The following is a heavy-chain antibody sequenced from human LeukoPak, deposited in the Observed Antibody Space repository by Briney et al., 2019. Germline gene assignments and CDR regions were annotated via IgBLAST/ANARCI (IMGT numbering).Heavy chain of an antibody. CDR1: GFTFSSYG. V-gene: IGHV3-30*18. Sequence: GGSLRLSCAASGFTFSSYGMHWVRQAPGKGLEWVAVMSYDGRNKHYADSVKGRFTISRDNSKNTLYLQMDSLRAEDTAVYYCAKRGEWPISTGDLYYFDYWGQGTLVTVSS. D-gene: IGHD3-10*01. CDR3: AKRGEWPISTGDLYYFDY. J-gene: IGHJ4*02. CDR2: MSYDGRNK.